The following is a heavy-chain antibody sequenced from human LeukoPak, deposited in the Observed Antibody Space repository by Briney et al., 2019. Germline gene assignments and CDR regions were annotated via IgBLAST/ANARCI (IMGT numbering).Heavy chain of an antibody. CDR1: GGSFSGYY. D-gene: IGHD4-17*01. J-gene: IGHJ5*02. CDR2: INHSGST. Sequence: SETLSLTCAVYGGSFSGYYWSWIRQPPGKGLEWIGEINHSGSTNYNPSLKSRVTISVDTSKNQFSLKLSSVTAADTAVYYCARDSPTTVTPPGWFDPWGQGTLVTVSS. V-gene: IGHV4-34*01. CDR3: ARDSPTTVTPPGWFDP.